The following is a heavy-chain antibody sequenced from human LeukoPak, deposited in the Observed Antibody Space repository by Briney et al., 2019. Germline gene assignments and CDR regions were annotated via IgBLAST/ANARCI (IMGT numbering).Heavy chain of an antibody. CDR3: ARAWYSSGWYFDY. J-gene: IGHJ4*02. D-gene: IGHD6-19*01. CDR2: INHSGST. Sequence: SETLSLPCAVYGGSFSGYYWSWIRQPPGKGLEWIGEINHSGSTNYNPHLKSRVTISVYPAQDQFSLKLSSVTGADTAVYYCARAWYSSGWYFDYWGQGTLVTVSS. V-gene: IGHV4-34*01. CDR1: GGSFSGYY.